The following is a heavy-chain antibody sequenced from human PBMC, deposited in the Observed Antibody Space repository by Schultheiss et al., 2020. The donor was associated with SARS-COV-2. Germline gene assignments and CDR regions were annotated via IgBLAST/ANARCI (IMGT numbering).Heavy chain of an antibody. V-gene: IGHV4-59*12. CDR1: GGSISSYY. Sequence: GSLRLSCTVSGGSISSYYWSWIRQPPGKGLEWIGYIYYSGSTNYNPSLKSRVTMSVDTSKNQFSLKLSSVTAADTAVYYCARGKLWFGELLGEGYYYGMDVWGQGTTVTVAS. CDR2: IYYSGST. CDR3: ARGKLWFGELLGEGYYYGMDV. D-gene: IGHD3-10*01. J-gene: IGHJ6*02.